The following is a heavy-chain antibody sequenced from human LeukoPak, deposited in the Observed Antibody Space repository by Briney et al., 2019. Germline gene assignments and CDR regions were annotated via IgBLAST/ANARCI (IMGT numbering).Heavy chain of an antibody. CDR3: ASLAVAGTSISLDY. V-gene: IGHV3-30*03. CDR1: GFTFSSYG. D-gene: IGHD6-19*01. CDR2: ISYDGSNK. Sequence: GASLRLSCAASGFTFSSYGMHWVRQAPGKGLEWVAVISYDGSNKYYADSVKGRFTISRDNSKNTLYLQMNSLRAEDTAVYYCASLAVAGTSISLDYWGQGTLVTVSS. J-gene: IGHJ4*02.